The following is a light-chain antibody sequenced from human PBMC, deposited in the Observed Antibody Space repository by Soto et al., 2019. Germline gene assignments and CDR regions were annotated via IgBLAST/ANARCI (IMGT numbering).Light chain of an antibody. Sequence: DIQMTQSPSSLSASVGDRVTITCRASESIARHLNWYQQKPGKAPKLLIYAASSLQNGVPSRFRGGGSGTDFTLTISNLQPDDFVTYYCQQTYTALSITFGQGTRLEIK. CDR2: AAS. J-gene: IGKJ5*01. V-gene: IGKV1-39*01. CDR3: QQTYTALSIT. CDR1: ESIARH.